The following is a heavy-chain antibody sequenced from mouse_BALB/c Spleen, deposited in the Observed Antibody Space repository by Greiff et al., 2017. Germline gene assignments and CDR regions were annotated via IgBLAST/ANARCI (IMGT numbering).Heavy chain of an antibody. J-gene: IGHJ2*01. Sequence: EVHLVESGGGLVKPGGSLKLSCAASGFTFSSYAMSWVRQTPEKRLEWVASISSGGSTYYPDSVKGRFTISRDNARNILYLQMSSLRSEDTAMYYCARGGDYLYYFDYWGQGTTLTVSS. V-gene: IGHV5-6-5*01. D-gene: IGHD2-4*01. CDR3: ARGGDYLYYFDY. CDR1: GFTFSSYA. CDR2: ISSGGST.